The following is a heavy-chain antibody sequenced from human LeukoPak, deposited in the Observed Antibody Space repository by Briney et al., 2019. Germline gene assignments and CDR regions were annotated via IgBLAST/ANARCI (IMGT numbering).Heavy chain of an antibody. Sequence: SETLSLTCAVYGGSFSGYYWSWIRQPPGKGLEWIGEINHSGSTNYNPSLKSRVTISVDTSKNQFSLKLSSVTAADTAVYYCATVVVAATNWFDPWGQGTLVTVPS. CDR2: INHSGST. CDR3: ATVVVAATNWFDP. D-gene: IGHD2-15*01. CDR1: GGSFSGYY. V-gene: IGHV4-34*01. J-gene: IGHJ5*02.